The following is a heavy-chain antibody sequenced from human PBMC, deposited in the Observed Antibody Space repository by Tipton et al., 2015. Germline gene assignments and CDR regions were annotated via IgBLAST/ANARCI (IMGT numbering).Heavy chain of an antibody. CDR1: GDSIREKY. CDR3: ARDVVPNWFEP. V-gene: IGHV4-4*07. CDR2: IYGGGGV. J-gene: IGHJ5*02. Sequence: GLVKPSETLSLACSVSGDSIREKYWSWIRQPAGKGLEWIGRIYGGGGVDYNPSLKGRVTMSVDTSKNEFSLSLTSVSAADTAIYYCARDVVPNWFEPWGQGILVTVSS.